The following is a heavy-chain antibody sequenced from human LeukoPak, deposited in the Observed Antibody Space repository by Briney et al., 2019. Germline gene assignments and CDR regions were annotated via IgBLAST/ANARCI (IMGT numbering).Heavy chain of an antibody. Sequence: ASVKVSCKASGYAFTGYYMHWVRQAPGQGLEWMGWINPNSGGTNYAQKFQGRVTMTRDTSISTACMELSRLRSDDTAVYYCAREYSYGCDYWGQGTLVTVSS. CDR1: GYAFTGYY. D-gene: IGHD5-18*01. J-gene: IGHJ4*02. V-gene: IGHV1-2*02. CDR2: INPNSGGT. CDR3: AREYSYGCDY.